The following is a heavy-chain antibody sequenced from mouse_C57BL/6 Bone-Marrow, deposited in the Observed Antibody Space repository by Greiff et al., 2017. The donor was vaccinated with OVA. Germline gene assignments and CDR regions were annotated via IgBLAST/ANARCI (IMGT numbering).Heavy chain of an antibody. J-gene: IGHJ2*01. CDR1: GYAFSSSW. D-gene: IGHD1-1*01. V-gene: IGHV1-82*01. Sequence: VQLQQSGPELVKPGASVKISCKASGYAFSSSWMNWVKQRPGKGLEWIGRIYPGDGDTNYNGKFKGKATLTADKSSSTAYMQLSSLTSEDSAVYFCAIPYYYGTPYYFDYWGQGTTLTVSS. CDR3: AIPYYYGTPYYFDY. CDR2: IYPGDGDT.